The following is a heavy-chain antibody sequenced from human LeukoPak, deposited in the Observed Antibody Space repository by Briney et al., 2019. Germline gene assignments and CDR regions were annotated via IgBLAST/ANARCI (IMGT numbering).Heavy chain of an antibody. CDR2: IYYSGST. CDR1: GGSISSITYY. CDR3: ARPLSGSSSWHGDAFDI. D-gene: IGHD6-13*01. Sequence: SETLSLTCTVSGGSISSITYYWGWIRQPPGKGLEWIGSIYYSGSTYYNATLKSRVTISADTSKNQFSLKLSSVTAADTAVYYCARPLSGSSSWHGDAFDIWGQGTMVTVSS. V-gene: IGHV4-39*01. J-gene: IGHJ3*02.